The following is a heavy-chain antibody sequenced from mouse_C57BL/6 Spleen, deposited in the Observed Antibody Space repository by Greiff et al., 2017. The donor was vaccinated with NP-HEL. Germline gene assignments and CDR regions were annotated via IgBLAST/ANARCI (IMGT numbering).Heavy chain of an antibody. V-gene: IGHV1-59*01. CDR1: GYTFTSYW. J-gene: IGHJ4*01. CDR3: ARVNGLYAMDY. CDR2: IDPSDSYT. Sequence: QVHVKQPGAELVRPGTSVKLSCKASGYTFTSYWMHWVKQRPGQGLEWIGVIDPSDSYTNYNQKFKGKATLTVDTSSRTAYMQLSSLTSEDSAVYYCARVNGLYAMDYWGQGTSVTVSS.